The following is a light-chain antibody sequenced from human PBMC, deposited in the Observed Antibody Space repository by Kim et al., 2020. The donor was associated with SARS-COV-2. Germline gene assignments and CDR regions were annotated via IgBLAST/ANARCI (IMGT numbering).Light chain of an antibody. CDR3: NSRDSSGNHWM. V-gene: IGLV3-19*01. CDR1: SLRSYY. CDR2: GKN. Sequence: SSELTQDPAVSVALGQTVRITCQGDSLRSYYASWYQQKPGQAPVRVIYGKNNRPSGIPDRFSGSSSGNTASLTITGAQAEDEADYYCNSRDSSGNHWMFG. J-gene: IGLJ3*02.